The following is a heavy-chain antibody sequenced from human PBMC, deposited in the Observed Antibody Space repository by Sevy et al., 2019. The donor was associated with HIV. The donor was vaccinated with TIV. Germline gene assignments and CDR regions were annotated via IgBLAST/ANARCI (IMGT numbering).Heavy chain of an antibody. CDR2: LKSKADGGTV. D-gene: IGHD1-1*01. V-gene: IGHV3-49*04. CDR3: TRWKGLQSIFDY. J-gene: IGHJ4*02. Sequence: GGSLRLSCTTSGFTFGDCAMNWVRQAPGKGLEWVAFLKSKADGGTVDHAASVKGRFTISRDDSKSIAYLQMNDLTTEDTGVYYCTRWKGLQSIFDYWGQGALVTVSS. CDR1: GFTFGDCA.